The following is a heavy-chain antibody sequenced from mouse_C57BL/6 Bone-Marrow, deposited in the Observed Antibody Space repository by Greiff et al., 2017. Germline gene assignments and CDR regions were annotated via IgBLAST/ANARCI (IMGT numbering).Heavy chain of an antibody. J-gene: IGHJ2*01. V-gene: IGHV6-3*01. CDR3: TAYYYGSRPFDY. CDR1: GFTFSNYW. CDR2: IRLKSDNYAT. Sequence: EVKLQESGGGLVQPGGSMKLSCVASGFTFSNYWMNWVRQSPEKGLEWVAQIRLKSDNYATHYAESVKGRFTISRDDSKSSVYLQMNNLRAEDTGIYYCTAYYYGSRPFDYWGQGTTLTVSS. D-gene: IGHD1-1*01.